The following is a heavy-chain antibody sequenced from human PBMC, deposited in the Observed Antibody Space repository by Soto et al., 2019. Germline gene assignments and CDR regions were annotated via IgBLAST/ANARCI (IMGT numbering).Heavy chain of an antibody. CDR1: GGSFSGYY. D-gene: IGHD2-2*01. CDR3: AGGLRRGGIVVVTAVKRGVYAFDI. V-gene: IGHV4-34*01. CDR2: INHSGST. Sequence: QVQLQQWGAGLLKPSETLSLTCAVYGGSFSGYYWSWIRQPPGKGLEWLGEINHSGSTNYNPSLKSWFTISVDTSKNQFSLKLSSVSAADTAVYYCAGGLRRGGIVVVTAVKRGVYAFDIWGQGTMVTVSS. J-gene: IGHJ3*02.